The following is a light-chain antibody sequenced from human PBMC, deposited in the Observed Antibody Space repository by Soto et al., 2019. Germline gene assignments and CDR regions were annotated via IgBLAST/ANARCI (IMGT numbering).Light chain of an antibody. CDR2: LGS. J-gene: IGKJ1*01. CDR1: QSLLHVNGYSY. CDR3: MQALQAPPT. Sequence: IVVTQSPLSLPVTPGEPASISCRSNQSLLHVNGYSYLDWYLQKPGQSPQLLIYLGSNRASGVPDRFSGSGSGTEFTLTVSRVEAEDVGVYYCMQALQAPPTFGQVTKV. V-gene: IGKV2-28*01.